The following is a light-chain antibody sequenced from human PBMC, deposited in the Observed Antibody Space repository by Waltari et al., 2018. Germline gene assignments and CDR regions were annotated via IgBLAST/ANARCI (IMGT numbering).Light chain of an antibody. J-gene: IGLJ2*01. CDR1: SSAVGAYNY. Sequence: QSALTQPPSASGSPGQSVTISCTGPSSAVGAYNYVSWYQQPPGKAPKLMMYEVNERPSGVPDRFSGSKSGNTASLTVSGLQAEDEADYYCSSYAGSNTVVFGGGTKLTVL. V-gene: IGLV2-8*01. CDR2: EVN. CDR3: SSYAGSNTVV.